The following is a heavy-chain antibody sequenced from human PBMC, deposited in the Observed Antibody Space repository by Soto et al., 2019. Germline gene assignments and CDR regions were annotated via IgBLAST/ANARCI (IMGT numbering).Heavy chain of an antibody. D-gene: IGHD5-12*01. CDR1: GFTFDDYA. V-gene: IGHV3-9*01. J-gene: IGHJ6*03. CDR2: TSWNSGSI. CDR3: AKDSLVATLGYYYYYMDV. Sequence: GGSLRLSCAASGFTFDDYAMHWVRQAPGKGLEWVSGTSWNSGSIGYADSVKGRFTISRDNAKNSLYLQMNSLRAEDTALYYCAKDSLVATLGYYYYYMDVWGKGTTVTVSS.